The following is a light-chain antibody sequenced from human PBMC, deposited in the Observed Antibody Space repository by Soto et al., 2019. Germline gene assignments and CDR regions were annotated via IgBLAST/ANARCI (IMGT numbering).Light chain of an antibody. CDR3: QQYNSVET. J-gene: IGKJ1*01. CDR1: QIISTY. Sequence: DIQMTESPSTLSGSVGDRVTITCRASQIISTYLAWYQQRPGRAPKFRISDASSLQSGVPSRLSGSGSGTEFTLTISSMQPDDFATYYCQQYNSVETFGQGTKVYIK. V-gene: IGKV1-5*01. CDR2: DAS.